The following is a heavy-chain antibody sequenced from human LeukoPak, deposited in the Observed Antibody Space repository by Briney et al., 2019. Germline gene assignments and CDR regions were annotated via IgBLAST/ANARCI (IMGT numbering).Heavy chain of an antibody. Sequence: GESLKISCEGSGYWFTSYWIGWVRQMPGKGLEWMGVIYPGDSDTIYSPSFQGQVTISVDKSMRTDYLQWSSLKASDTAIYYCARHLRVGRIAPFDFWGQGTLVTVSS. D-gene: IGHD1-26*01. CDR2: IYPGDSDT. V-gene: IGHV5-51*01. J-gene: IGHJ4*02. CDR3: ARHLRVGRIAPFDF. CDR1: GYWFTSYW.